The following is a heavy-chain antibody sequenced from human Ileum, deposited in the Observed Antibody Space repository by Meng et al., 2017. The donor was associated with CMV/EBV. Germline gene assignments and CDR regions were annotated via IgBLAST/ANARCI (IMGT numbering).Heavy chain of an antibody. CDR1: GGSISGYY. J-gene: IGHJ5*02. D-gene: IGHD3-16*01. CDR3: ARECVGEGDNCQWDYWFDP. Sequence: QVRLQESGPGLGKPPATLSLTCSGSGGSISGYYWSWVRQPAGKRLEWIGRIDPSGSRNYNPSLRDRITVSVDTSKNQFSLRLTSVTAADTAVYYCARECVGEGDNCQWDYWFDPWGHGTLVTVSS. V-gene: IGHV4-4*07. CDR2: IDPSGSR.